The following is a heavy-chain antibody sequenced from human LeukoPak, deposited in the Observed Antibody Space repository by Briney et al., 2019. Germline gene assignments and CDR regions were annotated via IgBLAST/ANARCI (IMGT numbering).Heavy chain of an antibody. V-gene: IGHV4-4*02. J-gene: IGHJ4*02. Sequence: SETLSLTCAVSGGSISSSNWWSWVRQPPGKGLEWIGEIYHSGSTNYNPSLKSRVTISVDKSKNQFSLKLSSVTAADTAVYYCAREGFDWLLDLRFYYFDYWGQGTLVTVSS. CDR3: AREGFDWLLDLRFYYFDY. D-gene: IGHD3-9*01. CDR2: IYHSGST. CDR1: GGSISSSNW.